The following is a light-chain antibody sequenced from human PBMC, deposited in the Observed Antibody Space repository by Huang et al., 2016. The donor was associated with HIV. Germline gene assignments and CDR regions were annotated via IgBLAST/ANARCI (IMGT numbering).Light chain of an antibody. CDR2: ATS. J-gene: IGKJ4*01. CDR3: QQHNTYPLT. CDR1: QGISSY. V-gene: IGKV1-9*01. Sequence: IQLTQSPSSLSASVGDRVTITCRASQGISSYLAWYQQKPGKAPKFLIYATSTLQSGVPSRFSGSGSGTDFTLTISSLQPEDSATYYCQQHNTYPLTFGGGTKVEIK.